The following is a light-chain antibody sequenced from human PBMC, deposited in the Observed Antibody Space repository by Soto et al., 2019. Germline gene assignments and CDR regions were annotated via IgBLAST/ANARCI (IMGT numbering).Light chain of an antibody. V-gene: IGKV1-39*01. J-gene: IGKJ4*01. CDR2: SAS. CDR3: QQSYSTPPT. Sequence: DFQRTQSPSSLSASLGDRVTITCRASQSIGIYLNWYKHKPGKAPNLLIYSASSLQSGVPSRFSGSGSGTDFTLTISSLQPEDFATYYCQQSYSTPPTFGGGTKVEIK. CDR1: QSIGIY.